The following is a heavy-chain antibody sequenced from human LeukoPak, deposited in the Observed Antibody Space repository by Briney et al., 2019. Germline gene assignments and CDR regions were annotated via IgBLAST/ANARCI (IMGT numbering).Heavy chain of an antibody. J-gene: IGHJ4*02. Sequence: SETLSLTCTVSGGSISSYYWSWIRQPPGKGLEWIGYIYTSGSTNYNPSLKSRVTISVDTSKNQFSLKLSSVTAADTAVYYCARSAASTIVGATSPMYVWGQGTLVTVSS. D-gene: IGHD1-26*01. V-gene: IGHV4-4*09. CDR1: GGSISSYY. CDR2: IYTSGST. CDR3: ARSAASTIVGATSPMYV.